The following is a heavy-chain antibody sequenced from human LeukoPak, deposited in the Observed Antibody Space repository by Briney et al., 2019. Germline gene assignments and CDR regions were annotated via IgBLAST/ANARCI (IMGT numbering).Heavy chain of an antibody. V-gene: IGHV4-31*03. CDR1: GGSISSGGYY. CDR3: ARTASGGTDFDY. CDR2: IYYSGST. J-gene: IGHJ4*02. D-gene: IGHD4-23*01. Sequence: PSETLSLTCTVSGGSISSGGYYWSWIRQHPGKGLEWIGYIYYSGSTYYNPSLKSRATISVDTSKNQFSLKLSSVTAADTAVYYCARTASGGTDFDYWGQGTLVTVSS.